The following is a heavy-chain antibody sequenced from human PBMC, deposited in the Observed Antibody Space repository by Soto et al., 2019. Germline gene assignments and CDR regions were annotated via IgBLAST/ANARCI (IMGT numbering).Heavy chain of an antibody. CDR3: ARDRTGKHCMDV. J-gene: IGHJ6*03. D-gene: IGHD1-1*01. V-gene: IGHV3-33*01. CDR2: IWSDGSGK. CDR1: GFTFSSYG. Sequence: GGSLRLSCAASGFTFSSYGIHWVRQAPGKGLEWVAVIWSDGSGKYYGDSVKGRFTISRDNSENTVYLLMNSLRGEDSTVYYCARDRTGKHCMDVWGRGTTVTVSS.